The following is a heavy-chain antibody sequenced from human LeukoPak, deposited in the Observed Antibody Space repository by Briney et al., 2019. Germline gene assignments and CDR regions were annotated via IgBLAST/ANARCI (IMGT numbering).Heavy chain of an antibody. V-gene: IGHV4-59*12. CDR1: GGSIRSYY. D-gene: IGHD6-19*01. Sequence: SETLSLTCTVSGGSIRSYYWSWIRQPPGKGLEWIGYFYYSGSTNYNPSLKSRVTISVDTSKKQLSLKLSSMTAADTAVYYCAGTPSGYNSGWGGVYSWGQGALVTVSS. J-gene: IGHJ4*02. CDR2: FYYSGST. CDR3: AGTPSGYNSGWGGVYS.